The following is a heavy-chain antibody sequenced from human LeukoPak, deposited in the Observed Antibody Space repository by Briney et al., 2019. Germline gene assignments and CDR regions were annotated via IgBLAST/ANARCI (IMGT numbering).Heavy chain of an antibody. D-gene: IGHD2-21*01. Sequence: SETLSLTCTVSGGSITTYYWTWIRQTPDKGLQFIGSFYHTGSTNYNPSLESAVTISEDTSKNQISLELRSVTAADTAVYYCATSIGWPNVFDHWGQGILVTVS. CDR3: ATSIGWPNVFDH. CDR2: FYHTGST. CDR1: GGSITTYY. V-gene: IGHV4-59*01. J-gene: IGHJ4*02.